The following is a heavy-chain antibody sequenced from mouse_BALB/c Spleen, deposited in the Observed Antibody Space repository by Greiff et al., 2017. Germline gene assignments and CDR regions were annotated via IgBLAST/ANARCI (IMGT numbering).Heavy chain of an antibody. V-gene: IGHV1-4*02. CDR2: INPSSGYT. CDR3: AHRPDGYYLYAMDY. CDR1: GYTFTSYT. J-gene: IGHJ4*01. Sequence: VKLVESAAELARPGASVKMSCKASGYTFTSYTMHWVKQRPGQGLEWIGYINPSSGYTEYNQKFKDKTTLTADKSSSTAYMQLSSLTSEDSAVYYCAHRPDGYYLYAMDYWGQGTSVTVSS. D-gene: IGHD2-3*01.